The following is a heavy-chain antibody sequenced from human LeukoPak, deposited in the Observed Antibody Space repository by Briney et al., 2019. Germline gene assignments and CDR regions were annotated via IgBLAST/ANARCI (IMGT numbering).Heavy chain of an antibody. Sequence: GGSLRLSCAASGFTFSSYWMSWARQAPGKGLEWVANIKQDGSEKYYVDSVKGRFTISRDNAKNSLYLQMNSLRAEDTAVYYCARSTYGWELLLDYWGQGTLVTVSS. V-gene: IGHV3-7*01. J-gene: IGHJ4*02. CDR2: IKQDGSEK. D-gene: IGHD1-26*01. CDR1: GFTFSSYW. CDR3: ARSTYGWELLLDY.